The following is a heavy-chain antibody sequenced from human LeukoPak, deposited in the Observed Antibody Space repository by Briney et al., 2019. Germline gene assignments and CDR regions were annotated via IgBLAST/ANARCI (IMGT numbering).Heavy chain of an antibody. J-gene: IGHJ5*02. CDR2: IYYSGSP. V-gene: IGHV4-39*01. Sequence: SETLSLTCTVSGGSISSSSYYWGWIRQPPGKGLEWIGSIYYSGSPYYNPSLKSRVTISVDTSKNQFSLKLSSVTAADTAVYYCARLEADWFDPWGQGTLVTVSS. CDR3: ARLEADWFDP. CDR1: GGSISSSSYY.